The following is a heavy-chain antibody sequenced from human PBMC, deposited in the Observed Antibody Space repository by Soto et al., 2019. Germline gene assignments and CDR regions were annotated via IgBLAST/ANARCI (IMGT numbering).Heavy chain of an antibody. CDR1: GFTFDDYA. Sequence: GGSLRLSCAASGFTFDDYAMQWVRQAPGKGLEWVSGITWNSGSIGYADSVKGRFTISRDNAKNSLYLQMSSLSAEDTALSYWAKYSSGYLPYFFDYWGQGTLVTVCS. V-gene: IGHV3-9*01. CDR2: ITWNSGSI. D-gene: IGHD3-22*01. J-gene: IGHJ4*02. CDR3: AKYSSGYLPYFFDY.